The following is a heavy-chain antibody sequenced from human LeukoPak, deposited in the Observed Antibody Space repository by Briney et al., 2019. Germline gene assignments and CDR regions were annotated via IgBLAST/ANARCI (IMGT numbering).Heavy chain of an antibody. CDR1: GYAFTNYF. CDR3: ARGQNKCLGH. D-gene: IGHD2/OR15-2a*01. CDR2: INPSGGGT. V-gene: IGHV1-46*01. Sequence: ASVKVSCKASGYAFTNYFMHWVRQAPGQGLEWMGVINPSGGGTTYAQRFQGRVTMTRDTSTSTVHMELSSLRSEDTAVYYCARGQNKCLGHWGQGTLVTVSS. J-gene: IGHJ4*02.